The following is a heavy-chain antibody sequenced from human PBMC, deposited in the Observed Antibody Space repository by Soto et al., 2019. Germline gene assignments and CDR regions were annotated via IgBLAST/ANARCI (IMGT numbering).Heavy chain of an antibody. CDR1: GYTFTSYA. D-gene: IGHD3-9*01. V-gene: IGHV1-3*01. CDR3: ARWYDILTGYWGFDP. J-gene: IGHJ5*02. Sequence: ASVKVSCKASGYTFTSYAMHWVRQAPGQRLEWMGWINAGNGNTNYAQKFQGRVTMTRDTSISTAYMELSRLRSDDTAVYYCARWYDILTGYWGFDPWGQGTLVTVSS. CDR2: INAGNGNT.